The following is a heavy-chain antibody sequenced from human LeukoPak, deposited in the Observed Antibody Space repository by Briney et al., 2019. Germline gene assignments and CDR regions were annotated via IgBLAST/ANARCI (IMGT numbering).Heavy chain of an antibody. J-gene: IGHJ4*02. V-gene: IGHV1-69*05. Sequence: SVKVSCKGSRGTFSSYAISWVRQAPGQGLEWMGGIIPIFCTANYAQKFQGRVTITTGESTSTAYMELSSLRSEDTAVYYCARDRDYYDSSGYYGYWGQGTLVTVSS. CDR1: RGTFSSYA. D-gene: IGHD3-22*01. CDR3: ARDRDYYDSSGYYGY. CDR2: IIPIFCTA.